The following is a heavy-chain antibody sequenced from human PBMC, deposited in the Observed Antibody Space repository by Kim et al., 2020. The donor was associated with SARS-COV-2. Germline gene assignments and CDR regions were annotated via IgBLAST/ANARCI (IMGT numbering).Heavy chain of an antibody. CDR3: ARSPGYYFDY. V-gene: IGHV4-59*11. D-gene: IGHD3-10*01. CDR2: LYYSGST. J-gene: IGHJ4*02. CDR1: GGSISGHY. Sequence: SETLSLTCTVSGGSISGHYWSWIRQPPGKGLEWIGYLYYSGSTNYNSSLKSRVTISVDTSKNQFSLKLSSVTAADTAVYYCARSPGYYFDYWGQGTLVTVSS.